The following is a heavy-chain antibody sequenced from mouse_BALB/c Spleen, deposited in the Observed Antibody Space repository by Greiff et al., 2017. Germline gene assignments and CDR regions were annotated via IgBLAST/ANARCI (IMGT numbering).Heavy chain of an antibody. CDR3: ARRGVVATYYYAMDY. D-gene: IGHD1-1*01. CDR1: GFTFSSFG. V-gene: IGHV5-17*02. Sequence: EVQVVESGGGLVQPGGSRKLSCAASGFTFSSFGMHWVRQAPEKGLEWVAYISSGSSTIYYADTVKGRFTISRDNPKNTLFLQMTSLRSEDTAMYYCARRGVVATYYYAMDYWGQGTSVTVSS. J-gene: IGHJ4*01. CDR2: ISSGSSTI.